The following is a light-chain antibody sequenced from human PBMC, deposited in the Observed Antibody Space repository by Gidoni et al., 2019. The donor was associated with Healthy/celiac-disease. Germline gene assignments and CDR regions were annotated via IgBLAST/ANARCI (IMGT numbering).Light chain of an antibody. CDR2: AAS. J-gene: IGKJ2*01. CDR1: QSISIY. Sequence: DIQMTQSPSSLSASVGDRVTITCRASQSISIYLNWYQQEPGKAPKLLIYAASSLQSGVPSRFSGSGSGTDFTLTISSLQPEDFATYYCQQIYSTPYTFGQGTKLEIK. V-gene: IGKV1-39*01. CDR3: QQIYSTPYT.